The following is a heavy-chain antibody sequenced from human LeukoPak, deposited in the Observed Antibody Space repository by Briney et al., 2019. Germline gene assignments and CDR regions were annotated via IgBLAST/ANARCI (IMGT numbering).Heavy chain of an antibody. CDR3: AKGSVSGRFLVNY. J-gene: IGHJ4*02. Sequence: GGSLRLSCAASGFSFSSYAMHWGRQAPGKGLEWVAFMGHDGSKKYYADSGQDRFIISRDNSKSTLYLQMNALKTEDTAVYFCAKGSVSGRFLVNYWGQGTLVSVSA. CDR2: MGHDGSKK. V-gene: IGHV3-30*02. CDR1: GFSFSSYA. D-gene: IGHD3-10*01.